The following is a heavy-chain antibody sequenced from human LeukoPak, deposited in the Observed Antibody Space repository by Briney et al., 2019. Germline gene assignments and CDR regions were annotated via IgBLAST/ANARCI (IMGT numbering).Heavy chain of an antibody. CDR2: INPSGGTT. CDR3: ARATSRNDDFGGNLSWFDP. J-gene: IGHJ5*02. D-gene: IGHD4-23*01. Sequence: ASVKVSCKASGYTFISYYLHWVRQAPGQGLEWMGKINPSGGTTTYAQKFQGRVTMTRDTSTSTVDMELSSLRSEDTAVYYCARATSRNDDFGGNLSWFDPWAREPCHRL. V-gene: IGHV1-46*01. CDR1: GYTFISYY.